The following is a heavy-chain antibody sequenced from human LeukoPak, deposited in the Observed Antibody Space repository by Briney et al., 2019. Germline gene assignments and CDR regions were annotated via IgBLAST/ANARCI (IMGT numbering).Heavy chain of an antibody. CDR3: ASQRGDVLLAFDI. J-gene: IGHJ3*02. D-gene: IGHD3-10*01. V-gene: IGHV3-21*01. CDR1: GFTFSNYS. Sequence: GGSLRLSCAASGFTFSNYSMNWVRQAPGKGLEWISFITSSTTFKYYADSVRGRFIISRDNAENSLYLQMNSLRAEDTAVYYCASQRGDVLLAFDIWGQGTMVTVSS. CDR2: ITSSTTFK.